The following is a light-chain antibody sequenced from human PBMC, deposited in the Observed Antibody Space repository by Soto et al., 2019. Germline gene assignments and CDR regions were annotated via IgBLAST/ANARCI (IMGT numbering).Light chain of an antibody. V-gene: IGLV2-8*01. CDR1: SRDVGGHDY. CDR3: SSYVTGNSLI. CDR2: DLS. J-gene: IGLJ2*01. Sequence: QSVLTQPPSASGSPGQSITISCTGTSRDVGGHDYVSWYQQHPGKAPKLMIYDLSKRPSGVPDRFSGSKSGNTAFLTVSGLQAEDEADNYCSSYVTGNSLIFGGGTKLTVL.